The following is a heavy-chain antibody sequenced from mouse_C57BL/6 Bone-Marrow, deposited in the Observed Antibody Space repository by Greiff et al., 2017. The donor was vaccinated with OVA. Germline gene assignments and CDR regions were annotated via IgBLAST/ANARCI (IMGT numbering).Heavy chain of an antibody. CDR3: GSYRYWYFDV. J-gene: IGHJ1*03. CDR1: GYSITSGYY. Sequence: EVKLQESGPGLVKPSQSLSLTCSVTGYSITSGYYWNWIRQFPGNKLEWMGYISYDGSNNYNPSLNNRISITRDTSKNQFFLKLNSVTTEDTATYYCGSYRYWYFDVWGTGTTVTVSS. V-gene: IGHV3-6*01. D-gene: IGHD1-1*01. CDR2: ISYDGSN.